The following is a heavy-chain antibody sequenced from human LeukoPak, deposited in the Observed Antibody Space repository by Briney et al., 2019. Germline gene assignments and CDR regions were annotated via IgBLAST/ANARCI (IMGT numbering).Heavy chain of an antibody. CDR1: GFTFSSYA. D-gene: IGHD3-22*01. CDR2: ISGSGGST. CDR3: AKPYEPYYYDSSGYWPD. J-gene: IGHJ4*02. V-gene: IGHV3-23*01. Sequence: GGSLRLSCAASGFTFSSYAMSWVRQAPGKGLEWVSAISGSGGSTYYADSVKGRFTISRDNSKNTLYLQMNSLRAEDTAVYYCAKPYEPYYYDSSGYWPDWGQGTLVTVSS.